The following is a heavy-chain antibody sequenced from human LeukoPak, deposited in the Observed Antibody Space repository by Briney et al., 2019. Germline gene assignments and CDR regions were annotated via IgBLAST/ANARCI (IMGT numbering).Heavy chain of an antibody. CDR3: AELGITMIGGV. Sequence: KAGGSLRLSCAASGFIFSSYSMNWVRQAPGKGLEWVSSISSSSIYIYYADSVKGRFTISRDNAKNSLYLQMNSLRAEDTAVYYCAELGITMIGGVWGKGTAVTISS. D-gene: IGHD3-10*02. V-gene: IGHV3-21*01. CDR1: GFIFSSYS. CDR2: ISSSSIYI. J-gene: IGHJ6*04.